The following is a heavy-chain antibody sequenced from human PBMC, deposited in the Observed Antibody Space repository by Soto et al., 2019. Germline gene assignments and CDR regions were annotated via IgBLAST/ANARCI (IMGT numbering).Heavy chain of an antibody. D-gene: IGHD3-10*01. J-gene: IGHJ4*02. CDR3: AKAPITMVRGVIDY. Sequence: EVQLLESGGGLVQPGGSLRLSCAASGFTFSNYAMSWVRQAPGKGLEWVSGIIGSGGSTYYADSVKGRFTISRDNSKNTLYLQMNSLRAEDTAVYYCAKAPITMVRGVIDYWGQGTLVTVSS. CDR2: IIGSGGST. CDR1: GFTFSNYA. V-gene: IGHV3-23*01.